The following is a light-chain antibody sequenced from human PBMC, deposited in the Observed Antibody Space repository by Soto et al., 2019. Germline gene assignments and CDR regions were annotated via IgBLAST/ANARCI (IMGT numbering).Light chain of an antibody. CDR2: KAS. Sequence: DIQMTQSPSTLSASVGDRVTITCRASQSISSWLAWYQQIPGKAPKLLIYKASSLESGVPSRFSGSGSGTEFTLTISSLQPDDFATYYCLQYMSYSPSTFGQGTKVDIK. J-gene: IGKJ1*01. V-gene: IGKV1-5*03. CDR3: LQYMSYSPST. CDR1: QSISSW.